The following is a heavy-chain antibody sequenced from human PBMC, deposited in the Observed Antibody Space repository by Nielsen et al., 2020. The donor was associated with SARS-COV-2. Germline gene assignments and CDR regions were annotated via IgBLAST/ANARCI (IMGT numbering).Heavy chain of an antibody. CDR2: ISHTGTI. J-gene: IGHJ3*01. CDR1: GGSITTGDSS. CDR3: VRAPDYDVLTGYYPDGFDV. Sequence: SETLSLTCAVSGGSITTGDSSWSWIRQPPGKGLECLGYISHTGTIYYSPSFKGRITMSVDKSRNQFSLDLNSVTAADTAIYYCVRAPDYDVLTGYYPDGFDVWGRGTMVTVSS. D-gene: IGHD3-9*01. V-gene: IGHV4-30-2*01.